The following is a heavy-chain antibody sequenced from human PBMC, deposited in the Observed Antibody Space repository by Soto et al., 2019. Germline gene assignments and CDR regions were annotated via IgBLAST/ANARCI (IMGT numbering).Heavy chain of an antibody. CDR3: ARDRGIAVAGTEAGGGYYYYYGMDV. D-gene: IGHD6-19*01. J-gene: IGHJ6*02. CDR2: IKQDGSEK. CDR1: GFTFSRYW. Sequence: EVQLVESGGGLVQPGGSLRLSCGASGFTFSRYWMTWVRQTPGTGLEWVANIKQDGSEKYYVDSVKGRFTISRDNAKNSLYLQMTSRRAEDTAVYYCARDRGIAVAGTEAGGGYYYYYGMDVWGQGTTVTVSS. V-gene: IGHV3-7*03.